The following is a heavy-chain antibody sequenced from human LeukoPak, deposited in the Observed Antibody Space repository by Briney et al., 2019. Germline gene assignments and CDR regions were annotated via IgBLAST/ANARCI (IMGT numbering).Heavy chain of an antibody. J-gene: IGHJ5*02. CDR2: IYYSGST. CDR3: ASTPLDYYYASSGVWFDP. Sequence: PSETLSLTCTVSGGSISSYYWSWIRQPPGKGLEWIGYIYYSGSTNYNPSLKSRVTISVDTSKNQFSLKLSSVTAADTAVYYCASTPLDYYYASSGVWFDPWGQGTLVTVSS. CDR1: GGSISSYY. D-gene: IGHD3-22*01. V-gene: IGHV4-59*01.